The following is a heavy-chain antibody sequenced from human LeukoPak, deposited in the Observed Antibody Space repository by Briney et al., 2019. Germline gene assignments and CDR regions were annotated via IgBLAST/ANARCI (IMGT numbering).Heavy chain of an antibody. V-gene: IGHV3-48*02. CDR1: GFTFISYS. CDR3: ARVIAVVRGGGLSYYYAMDV. J-gene: IGHJ6*02. CDR2: INSGSSTM. Sequence: GGSLRLSCAASGFTFISYSMTWVRQAPGKGLEWVSYINSGSSTMYYADSVKGRFTISRDNGKTSLYLQMNSLRDEDTAVYYCARVIAVVRGGGLSYYYAMDVWGQGTAVTVSS. D-gene: IGHD3-10*01.